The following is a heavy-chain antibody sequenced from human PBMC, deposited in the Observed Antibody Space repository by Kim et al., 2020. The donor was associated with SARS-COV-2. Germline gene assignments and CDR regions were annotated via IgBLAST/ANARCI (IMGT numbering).Heavy chain of an antibody. V-gene: IGHV3-23*01. CDR3: AKDLILSVTRQAFDI. CDR2: ISGSSGST. CDR1: GFTFSRYA. J-gene: IGHJ3*02. D-gene: IGHD4-17*01. Sequence: GGYLRLSCAASGFTFSRYAMSWVRQAPGKGLEWVSAISGSSGSTDYADSVKGRFTISRDNSKNTLYLQMNSMRAEDTAVYYCAKDLILSVTRQAFDIWGQGTMVTVSS.